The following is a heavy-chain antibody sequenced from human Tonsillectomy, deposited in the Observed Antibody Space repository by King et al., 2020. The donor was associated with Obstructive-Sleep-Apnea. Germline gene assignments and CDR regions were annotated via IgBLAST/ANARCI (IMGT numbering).Heavy chain of an antibody. V-gene: IGHV4-39*07. Sequence: LQLQESGPGLVKPSETLSLTCTVSGGSISSSSYYWGWIRQPPGKGLEWIGSIYYSGSTYYNPSLKSRVTISVDTSKNQFSLKLSSVTAADTAVYYCAGGWVRGVTTYWGQGTLVTVSS. D-gene: IGHD3-10*01. CDR2: IYYSGST. J-gene: IGHJ4*02. CDR1: GGSISSSSYY. CDR3: AGGWVRGVTTY.